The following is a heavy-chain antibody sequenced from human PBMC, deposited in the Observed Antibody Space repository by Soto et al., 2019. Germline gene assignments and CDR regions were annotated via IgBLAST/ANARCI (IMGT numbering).Heavy chain of an antibody. CDR2: ISGSGDSP. J-gene: IGHJ4*02. V-gene: IGHV3-23*01. CDR1: GFTFSNYA. Sequence: EVQLLESGGGLVQPGGSLRLSCAASGFTFSNYAMSWVRQAPGKGLEWVSIISGSGDSPYYADSVKGRFTISRDNSRXXXXXXXXXXXXXXXXXXXXXXXXXXXXXXFDYWGQGTLVTVSS. CDR3: XXXXXXXXXXFDY.